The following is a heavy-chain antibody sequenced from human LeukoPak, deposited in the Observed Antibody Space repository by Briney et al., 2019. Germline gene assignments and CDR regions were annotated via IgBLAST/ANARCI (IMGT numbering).Heavy chain of an antibody. V-gene: IGHV3-30*18. CDR1: GFTFSSYG. Sequence: GSLRLSCAASGFTFSSYGMHWVRQAPGKGLEWVAVISYDGSNKYYADSVKGRFTISRDNSKNTLYLQMNSLRAEDTAVYYCAKDSLEWLATYYFDYWXXXTLVTVSS. D-gene: IGHD3-3*01. CDR2: ISYDGSNK. CDR3: AKDSLEWLATYYFDY. J-gene: IGHJ4*01.